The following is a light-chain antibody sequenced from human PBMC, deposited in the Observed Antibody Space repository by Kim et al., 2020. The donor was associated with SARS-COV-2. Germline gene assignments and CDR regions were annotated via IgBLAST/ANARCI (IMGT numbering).Light chain of an antibody. J-gene: IGLJ2*01. V-gene: IGLV3-1*01. CDR2: QDS. Sequence: SVSPGQTASITCSGNKLGDKYACWYQQKPGQSPVLVIYQDSKRPSGIPERFSGSNSGNTATLTISGTQAMDEADYYCQAWDSSTVVFGGGTKLTVL. CDR3: QAWDSSTVV. CDR1: KLGDKY.